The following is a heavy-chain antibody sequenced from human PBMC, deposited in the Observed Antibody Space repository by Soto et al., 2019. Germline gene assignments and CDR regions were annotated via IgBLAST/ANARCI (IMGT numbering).Heavy chain of an antibody. Sequence: LRLSCAASGFNFHRYWMSWVRQAPGKGLEWLATIKTDASEKKYVDSVKGRFTMSRDNAKNSVYLQMDSLRTEETGVYYCARDSGYGAGKFVNHYFDYWGHGTLVTVSS. D-gene: IGHD3-10*01. J-gene: IGHJ4*01. CDR2: IKTDASEK. CDR3: ARDSGYGAGKFVNHYFDY. CDR1: GFNFHRYW. V-gene: IGHV3-7*03.